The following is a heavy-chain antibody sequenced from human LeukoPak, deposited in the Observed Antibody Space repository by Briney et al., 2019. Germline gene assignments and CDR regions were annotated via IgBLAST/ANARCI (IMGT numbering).Heavy chain of an antibody. D-gene: IGHD1-26*01. V-gene: IGHV4-61*02. CDR3: ARDRSGSYRGAVAFDI. CDR2: IYTSGST. Sequence: PSQTLSLTCTVSGGSISSGSYYWSWIRQPAGKGLEWIGRIYTSGSTNYNPSLKSRVTISVDTSKNQFSLKLSSVTAADTAVYYCARDRSGSYRGAVAFDIWGQGTMVTVSS. J-gene: IGHJ3*02. CDR1: GGSISSGSYY.